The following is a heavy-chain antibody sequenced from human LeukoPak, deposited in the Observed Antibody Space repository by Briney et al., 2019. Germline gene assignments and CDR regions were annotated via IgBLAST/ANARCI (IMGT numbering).Heavy chain of an antibody. CDR2: INPNSDGT. Sequence: ASVKVSCKASGYTFTGYYMHWVRQAPGQGLEWMGWINPNSDGTNYAQKFQGRVTMTRDTSISTAYMELSRLRSDDTAVYYCARDNSGYDYTFDYWGQGTLVTVSS. CDR1: GYTFTGYY. D-gene: IGHD5-12*01. J-gene: IGHJ4*02. V-gene: IGHV1-2*02. CDR3: ARDNSGYDYTFDY.